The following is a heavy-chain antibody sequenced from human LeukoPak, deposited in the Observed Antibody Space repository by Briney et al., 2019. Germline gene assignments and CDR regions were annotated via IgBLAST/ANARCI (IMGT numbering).Heavy chain of an antibody. Sequence: PGGSLRLSCTSSGFTVRSTYISWGRQAPGKGLEWGSVIYSGGSTDYADSVKDRFTISRDASKNTVFLQMNSLRVEDTAVYHCVRGPIDKVVAVTFFGHWGQGTVVTVSS. V-gene: IGHV3-53*01. CDR2: IYSGGST. CDR1: GFTVRSTY. D-gene: IGHD3/OR15-3a*01. J-gene: IGHJ4*02. CDR3: VRGPIDKVVAVTFFGH.